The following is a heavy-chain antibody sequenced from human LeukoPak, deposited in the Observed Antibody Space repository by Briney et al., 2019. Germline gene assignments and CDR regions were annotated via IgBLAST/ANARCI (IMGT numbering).Heavy chain of an antibody. Sequence: PEGSLRLSCAASGFTFSSYEMNWVRQAPGKGLEWISYISDSGTTINYADSVKGRFTISRDNAKNSLYLQMSSLRAEDTAVYYCVRDHSGWSLDPWGQGTLVTVSS. J-gene: IGHJ5*02. CDR2: ISDSGTTI. CDR3: VRDHSGWSLDP. D-gene: IGHD6-19*01. V-gene: IGHV3-48*03. CDR1: GFTFSSYE.